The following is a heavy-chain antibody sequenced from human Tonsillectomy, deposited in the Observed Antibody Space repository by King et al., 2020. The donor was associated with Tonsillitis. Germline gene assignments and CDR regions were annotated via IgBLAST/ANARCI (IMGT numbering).Heavy chain of an antibody. Sequence: EVQLVESGAEVKKPGESLNISCQGSGYSFGSYWIGWVRQVPGKGLEWMGIIYPDDSDTRYSPSFQGQVTISADKSNAVAYLQWSSLKPSDTAMYYCGRLPEFDSSAYPDHHFDFWGQGTLVTVSS. J-gene: IGHJ4*02. D-gene: IGHD6-19*01. CDR1: GYSFGSYW. CDR3: GRLPEFDSSAYPDHHFDF. V-gene: IGHV5-51*01. CDR2: IYPDDSDT.